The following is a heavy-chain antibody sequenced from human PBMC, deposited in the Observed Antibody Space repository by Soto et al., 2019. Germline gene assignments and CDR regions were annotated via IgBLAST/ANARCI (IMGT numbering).Heavy chain of an antibody. D-gene: IGHD2-2*01. CDR3: ACGDIVVVPAAISWFDP. CDR1: GGTFSSYA. Sequence: SVKVSCKASGGTFSSYAISWVRQAPGQGLEWMGGIIPIFGTANYAQKFQGRVTITADKSTSTAYMELSSLRSEDTAVYYCACGDIVVVPAAISWFDPWGQRTLVTVSS. V-gene: IGHV1-69*06. J-gene: IGHJ5*02. CDR2: IIPIFGTA.